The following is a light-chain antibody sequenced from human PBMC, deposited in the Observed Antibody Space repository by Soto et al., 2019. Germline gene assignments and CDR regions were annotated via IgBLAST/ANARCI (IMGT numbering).Light chain of an antibody. CDR3: QQFGNSPFT. J-gene: IGKJ3*01. Sequence: EIVLTQSPGTLSLSPGERATLSCRASQRVSSTYLAWYQQKPGQAPRLLIYGASSRATGIPDRFSGSGSGTDFTLTISRLEPEDFAVYYCQQFGNSPFTFGPGTKVDIK. CDR1: QRVSSTY. V-gene: IGKV3-20*01. CDR2: GAS.